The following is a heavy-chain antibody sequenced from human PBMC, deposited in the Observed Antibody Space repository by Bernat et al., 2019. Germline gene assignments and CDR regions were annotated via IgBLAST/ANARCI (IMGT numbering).Heavy chain of an antibody. CDR2: IYHSGST. Sequence: QLQLQESGSGLVKPSQTLSLTCAVSGGSISSGGYSWSWIRQPPGKGLAWIGYIYHSGSTYYNPYLKSRVTISVDRSKNQFSLKLSSVTAADTAVYYCARATGDYYGSGSYFKGIWFDPWGQGTLVTVSS. CDR3: ARATGDYYGSGSYFKGIWFDP. V-gene: IGHV4-30-2*01. CDR1: GGSISSGGYS. D-gene: IGHD3-10*01. J-gene: IGHJ5*02.